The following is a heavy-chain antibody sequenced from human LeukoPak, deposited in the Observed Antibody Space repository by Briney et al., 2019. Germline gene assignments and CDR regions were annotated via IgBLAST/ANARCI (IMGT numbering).Heavy chain of an antibody. CDR1: GFSFDDYG. D-gene: IGHD2-8*01. CDR3: TRGPDARGPNGPNWFDP. V-gene: IGHV3-20*04. CDR2: INWDGEST. J-gene: IGHJ5*02. Sequence: GGSLRLSCVASGFSFDDYGMHWVRQTPGKRLEWVSGINWDGESTGYADSVKGRFTISRDNAENSLFLQMNSLRAEDTALYYCTRGPDARGPNGPNWFDPWGQGTPVTVSS.